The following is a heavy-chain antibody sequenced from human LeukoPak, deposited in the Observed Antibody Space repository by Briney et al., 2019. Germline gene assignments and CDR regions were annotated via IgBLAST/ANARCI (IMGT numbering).Heavy chain of an antibody. D-gene: IGHD2-15*01. CDR2: IYPGDSDT. Sequence: GESLKISCKGSGFSFTSHWIGWVRQMPGKGLEWMGIIYPGDSDTRYSPSFQGQVTISADKSINTAYLQWSSLKASDTAMYYCATPYCSGGSCYSNLAFDIWGRGTMATVSS. CDR3: ATPYCSGGSCYSNLAFDI. CDR1: GFSFTSHW. V-gene: IGHV5-51*01. J-gene: IGHJ3*02.